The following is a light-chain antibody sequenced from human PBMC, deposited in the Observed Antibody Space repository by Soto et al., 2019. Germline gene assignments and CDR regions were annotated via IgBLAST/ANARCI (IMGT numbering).Light chain of an antibody. CDR1: QSVSSN. CDR3: QQYGSSGT. J-gene: IGKJ1*01. Sequence: EIVMSQSPATLYVTPGERATLSCRASQSVSSNLAWYQHKPGQAPRLLISGASNRATGIPDRFSGSGSGTDFTLTISRLEPEDFAVYYCQQYGSSGTFGQGTMADI. V-gene: IGKV3-20*01. CDR2: GAS.